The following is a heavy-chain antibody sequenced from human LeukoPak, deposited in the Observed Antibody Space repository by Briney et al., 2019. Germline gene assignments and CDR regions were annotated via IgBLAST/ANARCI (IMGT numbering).Heavy chain of an antibody. Sequence: SETLSLTCTVSGSSISTYYCSWVRQPPGKGPEWIGEINHSGSTNYNPSLKSRVTISVDTSKNQFSLKLSSVTAADTAVYYCARGLVPAARVDAFDIWGQGTMVTVSS. V-gene: IGHV4-34*01. CDR2: INHSGST. D-gene: IGHD2-2*01. CDR1: GSSISTYY. J-gene: IGHJ3*02. CDR3: ARGLVPAARVDAFDI.